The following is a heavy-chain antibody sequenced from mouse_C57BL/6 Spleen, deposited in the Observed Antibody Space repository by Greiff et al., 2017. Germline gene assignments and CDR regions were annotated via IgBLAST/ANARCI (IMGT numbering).Heavy chain of an antibody. J-gene: IGHJ3*01. CDR2: IRNKANGYTT. D-gene: IGHD4-1*01. Sequence: EVKLMESGGGLVQPGGSLSLSCAASGFTFTDYYKSWVRQPPGKALEWLGFIRNKANGYTTEYSASVKGRFTISRDNSQSILYLQMNALRAEDSATYYCARYTGREAFAYWGQGTLVTVSA. CDR1: GFTFTDYY. CDR3: ARYTGREAFAY. V-gene: IGHV7-3*01.